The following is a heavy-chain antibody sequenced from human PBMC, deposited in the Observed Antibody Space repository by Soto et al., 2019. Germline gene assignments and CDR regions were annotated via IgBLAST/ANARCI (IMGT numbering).Heavy chain of an antibody. CDR1: GGSFSGYD. V-gene: IGHV4-34*01. J-gene: IGHJ6*02. CDR3: ARGTTTVTTAYYYGMDV. Sequence: SETLSLTCAVYGGSFSGYDWSWIRTPPGKGLEWIGEINHSGSTNYNPSLKSRVTISVDTSKNQFSLKLSSVTAADTAAYYCARGTTTVTTAYYYGMDVWGQGTTVTVSS. CDR2: INHSGST. D-gene: IGHD4-17*01.